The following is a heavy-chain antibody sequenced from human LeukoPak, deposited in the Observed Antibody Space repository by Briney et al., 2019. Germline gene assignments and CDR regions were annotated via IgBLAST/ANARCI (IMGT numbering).Heavy chain of an antibody. J-gene: IGHJ4*02. V-gene: IGHV1-18*04. CDR3: ATEVGEWGIFDF. CDR1: DHPFSTYG. Sequence: ASVKVSCKTSDHPFSTYGIGWVRQAPGEGPEWMRGIHVHNGDTKYPQKFRGRVTMTADSSTRTAYMELKNLTSDDTGVYYCATEVGEWGIFDFWGQGTLLSVSS. CDR2: IHVHNGDT. D-gene: IGHD3-16*01.